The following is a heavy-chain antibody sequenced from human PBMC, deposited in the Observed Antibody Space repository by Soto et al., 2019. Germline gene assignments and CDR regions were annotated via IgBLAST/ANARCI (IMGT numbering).Heavy chain of an antibody. Sequence: GGSMRLSCLVSGFSINSFNMNWIRRAPGGGLERVASMSVSDDNIYYGDSMQGRFTIFRVNSTKSEFFDMISLRVAATAVEYCARDLGLLKSMFDYWGQGTLVTVSS. V-gene: IGHV3-21*01. J-gene: IGHJ4*02. CDR3: ARDLGLLKSMFDY. CDR1: GFSINSFN. CDR2: MSVSDDNI. D-gene: IGHD2-8*01.